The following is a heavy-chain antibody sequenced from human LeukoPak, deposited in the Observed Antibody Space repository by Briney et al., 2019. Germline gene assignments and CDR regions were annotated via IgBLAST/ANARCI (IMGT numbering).Heavy chain of an antibody. CDR1: GGSISSYY. Sequence: SETLSLTCTVSGGSISSYYWSWIRQPAGKGLEWIGRIYTSGSTNYNPSLKSRVTMSVDTSKNQFSLKLSSVTAADTAVYYCAREVSMVRGDSNAFDIWGQGTMDTVSS. V-gene: IGHV4-4*07. CDR3: AREVSMVRGDSNAFDI. D-gene: IGHD3-10*01. J-gene: IGHJ3*02. CDR2: IYTSGST.